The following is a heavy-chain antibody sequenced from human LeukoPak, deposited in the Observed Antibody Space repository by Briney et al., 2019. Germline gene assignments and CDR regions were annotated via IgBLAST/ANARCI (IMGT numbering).Heavy chain of an antibody. V-gene: IGHV3-23*01. Sequence: ETLSLTCAVSGGSIRGYYWSWVRQSPGKGLEWVSAISGSGGSTYYADSVKGRFTISRDNSKNTLYLQMNSLRAEDTAVYYCAKDQPPGTVWGQGTTVTVSS. CDR3: AKDQPPGTV. CDR1: GGSIRGYY. CDR2: ISGSGGST. J-gene: IGHJ6*02. D-gene: IGHD1-1*01.